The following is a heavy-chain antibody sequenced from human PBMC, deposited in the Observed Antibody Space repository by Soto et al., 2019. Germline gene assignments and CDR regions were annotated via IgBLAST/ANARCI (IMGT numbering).Heavy chain of an antibody. Sequence: GGSLRLSCAASGFTFSNAWMSWVRQAPGKGLEWVGRIKSKTDGGTTDYAAPVKGGFTISRDDSKNTLYLQMNSLKTENTAVYYCTKVRPPSRWSGELAYDFDYWGQGTLVTVSS. V-gene: IGHV3-15*01. CDR1: GFTFSNAW. D-gene: IGHD3-10*01. CDR3: TKVRPPSRWSGELAYDFDY. CDR2: IKSKTDGGTT. J-gene: IGHJ4*02.